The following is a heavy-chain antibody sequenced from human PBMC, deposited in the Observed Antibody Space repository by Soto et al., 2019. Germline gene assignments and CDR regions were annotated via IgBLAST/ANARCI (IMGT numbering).Heavy chain of an antibody. V-gene: IGHV4-30-2*01. CDR2: IYRSGST. Sequence: QLQLQESGSGLVKPSQTLSLTCAVSGGSISSGGYSWSWIRQPPGKGLEWIGYIYRSGSTYYNPSLKSRVTISVDRSKNQFSLKLSSVTAADTAVYYCARENNVLPGGYFDYWGQGTLVTVSS. J-gene: IGHJ4*02. CDR1: GGSISSGGYS. D-gene: IGHD3-10*01. CDR3: ARENNVLPGGYFDY.